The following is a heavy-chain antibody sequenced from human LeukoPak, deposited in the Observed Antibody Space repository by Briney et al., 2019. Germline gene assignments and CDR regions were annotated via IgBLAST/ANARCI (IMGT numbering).Heavy chain of an antibody. V-gene: IGHV4-59*01. Sequence: PSETLSLTCTVSGGSFGTYYWSWIRQPPGKGLEWIGYIYYTGSTNSNPSLKSRLTISLDTSKNQFSLNLTSVTAADTAVYYCAREYTLYRSGWFLDYWGQGTVVTVSS. J-gene: IGHJ4*02. CDR1: GGSFGTYY. D-gene: IGHD6-19*01. CDR3: AREYTLYRSGWFLDY. CDR2: IYYTGST.